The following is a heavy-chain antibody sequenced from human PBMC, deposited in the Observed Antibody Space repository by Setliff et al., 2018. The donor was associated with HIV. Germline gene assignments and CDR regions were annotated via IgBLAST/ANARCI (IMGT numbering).Heavy chain of an antibody. Sequence: PSETLSLTCAVYGGSFTGYYWGWIRQSPERGLEWIGDIYHSGISNYNPSLKSRVTLSIDTSKNQFSLKLRSVTAADTAVYYCARVRLRVPPSIFDYWGQGTRVTFSS. CDR3: ARVRLRVPPSIFDY. V-gene: IGHV4-34*01. CDR1: GGSFTGYY. J-gene: IGHJ4*02. CDR2: IYHSGIS. D-gene: IGHD2-21*01.